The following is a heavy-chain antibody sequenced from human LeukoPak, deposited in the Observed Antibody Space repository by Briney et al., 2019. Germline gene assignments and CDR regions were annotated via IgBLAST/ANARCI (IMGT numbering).Heavy chain of an antibody. CDR1: GYTFTSYS. CDR2: ISAYDGNT. Sequence: ASVKVSCKASGYTFTSYSITWVRQAPGQGLEWMGWISAYDGNTNYAQKLQGRVTMTTDTSTSTAYMELRSLRSDDTAVYYCASTLGHYMDVWGKGTTVTISS. CDR3: ASTLGHYMDV. D-gene: IGHD2-15*01. V-gene: IGHV1-18*01. J-gene: IGHJ6*03.